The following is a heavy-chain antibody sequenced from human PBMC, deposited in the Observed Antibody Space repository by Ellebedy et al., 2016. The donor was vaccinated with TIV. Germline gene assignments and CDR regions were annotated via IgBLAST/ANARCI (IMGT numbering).Heavy chain of an antibody. V-gene: IGHV3-23*01. Sequence: PGGSLRLSCAASGFTFNSYAMSWVRQAPGKGLEWVSTISHTGSRTYYANSVEGRFIIFRDNSKRTLYLQMNSLRAEDTAVYYCAKGRGGGSDSSAPRYYFDYWGLGTLVTVSS. D-gene: IGHD3-22*01. CDR2: ISHTGSRT. CDR1: GFTFNSYA. CDR3: AKGRGGGSDSSAPRYYFDY. J-gene: IGHJ4*02.